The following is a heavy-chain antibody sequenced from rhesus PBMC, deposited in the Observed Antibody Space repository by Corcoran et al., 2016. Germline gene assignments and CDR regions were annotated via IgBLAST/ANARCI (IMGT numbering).Heavy chain of an antibody. CDR2: IYGSGVST. D-gene: IGHD4-29*01. CDR3: ARGIAATLQGFDV. Sequence: QVNPQEPGPTVVQPSESRSPTCTVYGGTTSRSNWCTGTRPGPGVGREGIGGIYGSGVSTAYNPSLKSRVTISKDTSKNQFSLKLSSVTAADTAVYYCARGIAATLQGFDVWGPGVLVTVSS. CDR1: GGTTSRSNW. V-gene: IGHV4-93*01. J-gene: IGHJ5-1*01.